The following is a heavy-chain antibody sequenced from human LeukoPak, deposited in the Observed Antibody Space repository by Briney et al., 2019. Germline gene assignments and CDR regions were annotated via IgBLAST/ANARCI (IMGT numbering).Heavy chain of an antibody. Sequence: GGSLRLSCAASGSTFSSYSMNWVRQAPGQGLKWVSSISSSSYIYYADSVKGRFTISRDNAKNSLYLQMNSLRAEDTAVYCCARVVKDYGGNPYYFDCWGQGTLVTASS. V-gene: IGHV3-21*01. CDR2: ISSSSYI. J-gene: IGHJ4*02. CDR3: ARVVKDYGGNPYYFDC. D-gene: IGHD4-23*01. CDR1: GSTFSSYS.